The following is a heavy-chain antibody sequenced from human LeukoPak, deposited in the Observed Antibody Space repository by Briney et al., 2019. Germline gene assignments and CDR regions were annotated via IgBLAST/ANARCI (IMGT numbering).Heavy chain of an antibody. CDR2: LNRNGDIT. Sequence: GGSLRLSCAASGYTFCDYGMSWVRQVPGKGREWGSGLNRNGDITGYADFVQGRFTISRDNAKNSLYLQMNSLRVEDTALYYCARKGLGGELGGFDSWGQGTLVTVSS. CDR3: ARKGLGGELGGFDS. CDR1: GYTFCDYG. D-gene: IGHD1-26*01. J-gene: IGHJ4*02. V-gene: IGHV3-20*04.